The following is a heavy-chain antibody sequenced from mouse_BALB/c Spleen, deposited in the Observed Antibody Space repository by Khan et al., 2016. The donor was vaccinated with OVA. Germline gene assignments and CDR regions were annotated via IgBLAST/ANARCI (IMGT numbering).Heavy chain of an antibody. J-gene: IGHJ3*01. CDR1: GFSLTTYG. CDR3: ARNYDYDEGLAY. Sequence: QVRLQQSGPGLVQPSQSLSITCTVSGFSLTTYGVHWVRQSPGKGLEWLGVIWSGGSTDYNAAFISRLSISKDNSKSQVFFKMNRLQANDTAIYYCARNYDYDEGLAYWGQGTLVTVSA. CDR2: IWSGGST. V-gene: IGHV2-2*02. D-gene: IGHD2-4*01.